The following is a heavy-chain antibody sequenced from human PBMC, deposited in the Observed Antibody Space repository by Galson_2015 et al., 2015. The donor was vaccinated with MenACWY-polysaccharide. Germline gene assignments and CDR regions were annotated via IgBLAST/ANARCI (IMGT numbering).Heavy chain of an antibody. J-gene: IGHJ4*02. CDR3: ARCRRDASVLGTAVFLFDN. V-gene: IGHV1-8*02. Sequence: SVKVSFKASGYTFTSYDINWVRQAAGQGLEWMAWMNPNSGNTGYAQKFQGKVTMTMDTSISTAYMELSSLTSEDTAVYYCARCRRDASVLGTAVFLFDNWGQGTLVTVSS. CDR2: MNPNSGNT. D-gene: IGHD6-19*01. CDR1: GYTFTSYD.